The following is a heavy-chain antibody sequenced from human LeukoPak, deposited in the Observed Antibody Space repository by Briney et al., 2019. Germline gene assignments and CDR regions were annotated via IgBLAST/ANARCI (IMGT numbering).Heavy chain of an antibody. Sequence: GGSLRLSCAASGFTFSSYGMPWVRQAPGKGLEWVAVIWYDGSNKYYADSVKGQFTISRDNSKNTLYLQMNSLRAEDTAVYYCARAWHYFDYWGQGTLVTVSS. CDR2: IWYDGSNK. CDR1: GFTFSSYG. CDR3: ARAWHYFDY. V-gene: IGHV3-33*01. J-gene: IGHJ4*02.